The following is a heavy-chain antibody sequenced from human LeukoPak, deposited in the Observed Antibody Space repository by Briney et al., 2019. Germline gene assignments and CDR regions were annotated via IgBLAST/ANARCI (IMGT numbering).Heavy chain of an antibody. CDR1: GFTFSSYA. V-gene: IGHV3-23*01. CDR3: ARWDQGYYDFWSGYYPFGYYYYGMDV. D-gene: IGHD3-3*01. J-gene: IGHJ6*02. CDR2: FGGTGGSGGNT. Sequence: GGSLRLSCVASGFTFSSYAMCWVRQAPGKGLEWVSGFGGTGGSGGNTYYADSVKGRFTISRDNAKNTLYLQMNSLRAEDTAVYYCARWDQGYYDFWSGYYPFGYYYYGMDVWGQGTTVTVSS.